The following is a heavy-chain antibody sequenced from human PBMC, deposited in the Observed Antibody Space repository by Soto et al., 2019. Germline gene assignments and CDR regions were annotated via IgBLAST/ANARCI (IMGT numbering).Heavy chain of an antibody. CDR1: GFTFSSYG. J-gene: IGHJ6*02. D-gene: IGHD2-21*02. CDR2: ISYDGSNK. Sequence: QVQLVECGGGVVQPGRSLRLSCAASGFTFSSYGMHWVRQAPGKGLEWVAVISYDGSNKYYADSVKGRFTISRDNSKNTLYLQMNSLRAEDTAVYYCANTHDGDCYSCYYYGMDVWGQGTTVTVSS. CDR3: ANTHDGDCYSCYYYGMDV. V-gene: IGHV3-30*18.